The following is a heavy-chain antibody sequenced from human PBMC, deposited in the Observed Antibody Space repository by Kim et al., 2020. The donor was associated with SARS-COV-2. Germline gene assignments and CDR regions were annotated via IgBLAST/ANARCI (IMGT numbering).Heavy chain of an antibody. Sequence: AKKFQGRVTMSRDTSTSTVYMELSSLRSEDTAVYYCARCGIAAAGTDFDYWGQGTLVTVSS. V-gene: IGHV1-46*01. D-gene: IGHD6-13*01. CDR3: ARCGIAAAGTDFDY. J-gene: IGHJ4*02.